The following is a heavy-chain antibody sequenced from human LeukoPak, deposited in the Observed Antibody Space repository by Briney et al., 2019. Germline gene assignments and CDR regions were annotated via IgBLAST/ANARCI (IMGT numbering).Heavy chain of an antibody. CDR3: AKDGLQSSERLPPLNY. CDR2: MSSSGGST. J-gene: IGHJ4*02. CDR1: GFTFSSYA. V-gene: IGHV3-23*01. D-gene: IGHD3-3*01. Sequence: GGSLRLSCAASGFTFSSYAMSWVRQAPGKGLEWVSAMSSSGGSTYYADSVKGRFTISRDITKNTLYLQMNSLRAEDTATYYCAKDGLQSSERLPPLNYWGQGTLVTVSS.